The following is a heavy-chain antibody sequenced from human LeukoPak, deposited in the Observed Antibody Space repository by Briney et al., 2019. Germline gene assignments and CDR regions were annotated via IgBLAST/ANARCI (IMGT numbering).Heavy chain of an antibody. V-gene: IGHV4-34*01. D-gene: IGHD5-18*01. CDR3: ARQPDTAMVPFDY. CDR1: GASFSGYY. CDR2: INHSGST. Sequence: SETLSLXCAVYGASFSGYYWSWIRQPPGKELEWIGEINHSGSTNYNPSLKSRVTISLDTSKKKFSLKLSSVTAADTAVYYCARQPDTAMVPFDYWGQGTLVTVSS. J-gene: IGHJ4*02.